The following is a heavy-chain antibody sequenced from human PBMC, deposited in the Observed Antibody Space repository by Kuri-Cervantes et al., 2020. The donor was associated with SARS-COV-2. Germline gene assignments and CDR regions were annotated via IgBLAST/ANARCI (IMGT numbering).Heavy chain of an antibody. V-gene: IGHV4-38-2*02. D-gene: IGHD6-13*01. CDR2: IYYSGST. Sequence: ESLKISCTVSGYSISSGYYWGWIRQPPGKELEWIGSIYYSGSTYYNPSLKSRVTISVDTSKNQFSLKLSSVTAADTAVYYCAVYSSSPYYYYMDVWGKGTTVTVSS. J-gene: IGHJ6*03. CDR3: AVYSSSPYYYYMDV. CDR1: GYSISSGYY.